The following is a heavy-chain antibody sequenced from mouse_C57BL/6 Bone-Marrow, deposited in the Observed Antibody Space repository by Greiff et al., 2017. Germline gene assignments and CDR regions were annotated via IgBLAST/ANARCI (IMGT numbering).Heavy chain of an antibody. D-gene: IGHD1-1*01. J-gene: IGHJ3*01. V-gene: IGHV5-4*01. CDR3: ARESNYDSSGGFAY. CDR2: ISDGGSYT. CDR1: GFTFSSYA. Sequence: EVKLVESGGGLVKPGGSLKLSCAASGFTFSSYAMSWVRQTPEKRLEWVATISDGGSYTYYPDNVQGRYTISRDNAKNNLYLQMSHLKSEDTDIYYCARESNYDSSGGFAYWGQGTLVTVSA.